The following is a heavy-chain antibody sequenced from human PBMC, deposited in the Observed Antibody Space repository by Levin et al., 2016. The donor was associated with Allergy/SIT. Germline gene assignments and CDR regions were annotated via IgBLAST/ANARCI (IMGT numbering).Heavy chain of an antibody. CDR1: GYSFSSYW. V-gene: IGHV5-51*01. CDR3: ASLGYCSGENCQTNWFDP. J-gene: IGHJ5*02. D-gene: IGHD2-15*01. CDR2: INPGDSDV. Sequence: GESLKISCKGSGYSFSSYWIAWVRQMPGKGLEWMGIINPGDSDVRYNPSFQGQVTISVDKSIGTAYLQWSSLRASDTAMYYCASLGYCSGENCQTNWFDPWGQGSLVTVSS.